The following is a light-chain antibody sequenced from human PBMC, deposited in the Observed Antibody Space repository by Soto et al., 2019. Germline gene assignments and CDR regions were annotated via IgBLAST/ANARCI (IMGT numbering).Light chain of an antibody. J-gene: IGLJ2*01. CDR2: LEGSGSY. Sequence: QLVLTQSSSASASLGSSVKLTCTLSSGHSSYIIAWHQQKPGKAPRYLMKLEGSGSYNKGSGVPDRFSGSSSGADRYLTISNLQFEDEADYYCETWDSNIRVFGGGTKVTVL. CDR3: ETWDSNIRV. V-gene: IGLV4-60*02. CDR1: SGHSSYI.